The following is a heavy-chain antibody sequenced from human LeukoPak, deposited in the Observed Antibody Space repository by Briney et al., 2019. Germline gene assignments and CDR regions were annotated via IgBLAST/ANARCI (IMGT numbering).Heavy chain of an antibody. J-gene: IGHJ4*02. CDR3: ARKIAAAVPFDY. CDR1: GGSISSYY. CDR2: IYYSGST. D-gene: IGHD6-13*01. Sequence: SETLSLTCTVSGGSISSYYWSWIRQPPGKGLEWIGYIYYSGSTNYNPSLKSRVTISVDTSKNQFSLKLSSVTAADTAVYYCARKIAAAVPFDYWGQGTLVTVSS. V-gene: IGHV4-59*01.